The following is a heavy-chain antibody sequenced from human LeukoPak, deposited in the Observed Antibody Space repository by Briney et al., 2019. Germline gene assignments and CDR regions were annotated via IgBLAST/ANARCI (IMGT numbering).Heavy chain of an antibody. J-gene: IGHJ4*02. CDR2: FSGNSGNT. D-gene: IGHD6-6*01. CDR3: AKRSLLAARHLCFDY. Sequence: RGSLRPSCVASGFTPSSYAISWVRQAPEKGLEWVSTFSGNSGNTYYADSVRGRFTISRDNSKNTLYLQMNSLTAEDTAVYYCAKRSLLAARHLCFDYWGQGTLVTVSS. CDR1: GFTPSSYA. V-gene: IGHV3-23*01.